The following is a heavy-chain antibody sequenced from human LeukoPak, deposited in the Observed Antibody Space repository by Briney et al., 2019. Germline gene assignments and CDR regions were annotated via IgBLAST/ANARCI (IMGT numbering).Heavy chain of an antibody. D-gene: IGHD6-19*01. Sequence: ASVKVSCKASGYTFTNYGISWVRQAPGQGLEWLGWISTYSGTTNSAQKGQGRVTMTTDTSTSTAYMELRSLRSDDTAVYFWGRGRVACRGEGVYWGQGPLVTVSS. CDR1: GYTFTNYG. CDR2: ISTYSGTT. CDR3: GRGRVACRGEGVY. J-gene: IGHJ4*02. V-gene: IGHV1-18*01.